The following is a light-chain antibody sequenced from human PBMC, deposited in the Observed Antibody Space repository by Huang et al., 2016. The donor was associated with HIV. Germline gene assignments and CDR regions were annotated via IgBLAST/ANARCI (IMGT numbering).Light chain of an antibody. V-gene: IGKV3-11*01. Sequence: EIVLTQSPATLSLSPGERATLSCRASQSVRSYLAWYQQKPGQAPRLLIYESSNSATGIPSRFSVSGSGTDFTLTISNLQSEDFAVYYCQQRSAWPLTFGGGTKVEI. J-gene: IGKJ4*01. CDR3: QQRSAWPLT. CDR1: QSVRSY. CDR2: ESS.